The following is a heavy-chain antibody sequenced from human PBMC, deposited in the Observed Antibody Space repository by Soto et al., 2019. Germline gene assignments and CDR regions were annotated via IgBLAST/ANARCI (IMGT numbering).Heavy chain of an antibody. J-gene: IGHJ6*02. V-gene: IGHV4-59*03. D-gene: IGHD3-10*01. CDR2: IYYSGST. CDR1: GGSISSYY. CDR3: VRSRGDYYDIEV. Sequence: SETLSLTCTVSGGSISSYYWSWIRQPPGKGLEWIGYIYYSGSTNYNPSLKSRVTISVDTSKNQFSLNLSSVTAADTAGYYCVRSRGDYYDIEVWGQGTTLTVSS.